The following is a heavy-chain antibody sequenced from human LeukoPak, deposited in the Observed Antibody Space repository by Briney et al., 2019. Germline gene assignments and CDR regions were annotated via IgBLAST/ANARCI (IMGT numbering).Heavy chain of an antibody. D-gene: IGHD2/OR15-2a*01. CDR1: RYTFTAYY. CDR2: INPNSGGT. V-gene: IGHV1-2*02. Sequence: ASVKVSCKASRYTFTAYYIHWVRQAPGQRVEWMGWINPNSGGTKYAQNFQGRVTMTRDTAIKTAYMELSGLTSDDTAVYYCAKETLACFDPWGQGTLVTVSS. CDR3: AKETLACFDP. J-gene: IGHJ5*02.